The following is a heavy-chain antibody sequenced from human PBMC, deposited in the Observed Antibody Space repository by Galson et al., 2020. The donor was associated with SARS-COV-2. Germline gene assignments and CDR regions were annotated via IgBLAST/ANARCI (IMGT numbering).Heavy chain of an antibody. CDR1: GGSLSSGSFY. CDR3: ARENTDANFYDAFDI. CDR2: IYFRGNT. J-gene: IGHJ3*02. V-gene: IGHV4-61*02. D-gene: IGHD5-18*01. Sequence: SETLSLTCNVSGGSLSSGSFYWNWFRQSADKGLEWIGRIYFRGNTDYNPSLKSRVTMSIDTSKNQFSLRLSSVTAADTAVYFCARENTDANFYDAFDIWGQGTKVTVSS.